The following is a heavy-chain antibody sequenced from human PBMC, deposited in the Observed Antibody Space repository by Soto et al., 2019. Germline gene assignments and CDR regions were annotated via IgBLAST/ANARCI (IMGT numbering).Heavy chain of an antibody. CDR2: INPSGST. J-gene: IGHJ5*02. V-gene: IGHV4-34*01. Sequence: QVQLQQWGAGLLKPSETLSLTCAVYGGSFSGYYWSWIRQPPGKALEWIGEINPSGSTNYNPSLKSRVTISVDTSKNQFTLKLSSVTAADTAVYYCARSPDTLMAARHWFDPWGQGTLVTVSS. CDR3: ARSPDTLMAARHWFDP. D-gene: IGHD6-6*01. CDR1: GGSFSGYY.